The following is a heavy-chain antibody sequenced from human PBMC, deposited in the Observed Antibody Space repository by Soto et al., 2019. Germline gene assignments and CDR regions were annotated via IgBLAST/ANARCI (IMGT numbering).Heavy chain of an antibody. Sequence: PAETLSLTCAVYGGSFSGYYWSWIRQPPGKGLEWIGEINHSGSTNYNPSLKSRVTISVDTSKNQFSLKLSSVTAADTAVYYCARGHGSGSYYNGFDYWGQGTLVTVSS. V-gene: IGHV4-34*01. J-gene: IGHJ4*02. CDR2: INHSGST. CDR1: GGSFSGYY. CDR3: ARGHGSGSYYNGFDY. D-gene: IGHD3-10*01.